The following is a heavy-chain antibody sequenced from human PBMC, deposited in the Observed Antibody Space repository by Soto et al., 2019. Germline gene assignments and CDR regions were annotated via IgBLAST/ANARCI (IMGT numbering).Heavy chain of an antibody. CDR1: GYTFTSYC. V-gene: IGHV1-8*02. J-gene: IGHJ4*02. CDR2: MNPNSGNT. CDR3: ARGRGYCSSTSCYRY. Sequence: ASVKVSCKASGYTFTSYCISWVRQAPGQGLEWMGWMNPNSGNTGYAQKFQGRVTMTRNTSISTAYMELSSLRSEDTAVYYCARGRGYCSSTSCYRYWGQGTLVTVSS. D-gene: IGHD2-2*02.